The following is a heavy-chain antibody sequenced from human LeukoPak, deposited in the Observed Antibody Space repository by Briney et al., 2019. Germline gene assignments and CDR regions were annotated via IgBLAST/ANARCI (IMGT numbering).Heavy chain of an antibody. CDR3: ARDNSGSYPPIFEC. D-gene: IGHD1-26*01. Sequence: SETLSLTCTVSGYSMKYDYWSWVRQPAGKGLEWIARIYTGGTTNYNPSLKNRATISVDKSNNQFSLKLTSVTAADTAIYYCARDNSGSYPPIFECWGQGTLVTVSS. CDR2: IYTGGTT. J-gene: IGHJ4*02. V-gene: IGHV4-4*07. CDR1: GYSMKYDY.